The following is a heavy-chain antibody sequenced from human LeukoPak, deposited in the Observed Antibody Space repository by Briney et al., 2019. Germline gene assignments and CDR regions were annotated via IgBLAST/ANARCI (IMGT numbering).Heavy chain of an antibody. J-gene: IGHJ4*02. D-gene: IGHD1-26*01. Sequence: ASVKVSCKASGYPFSDYYVHWVRQAPGQGLEWMGWINPKSGATNYAQKFQGRVSMTRDTSISTAYMELSRLRSDDTAVYYCTGFGALSGTHHVDYWGQGTLVTVSS. V-gene: IGHV1-2*02. CDR2: INPKSGAT. CDR1: GYPFSDYY. CDR3: TGFGALSGTHHVDY.